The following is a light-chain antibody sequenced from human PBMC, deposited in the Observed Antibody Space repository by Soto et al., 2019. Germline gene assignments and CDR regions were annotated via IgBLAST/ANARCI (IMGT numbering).Light chain of an antibody. Sequence: EIGLSQSPATLSVSPGERATLSCRASQSVSSNLAWHQQTPGQAPRLLMYDASNRATGIPARFRGSGSGTDFTFTIRSLEPEDFAVYYCQQRSNWHVTFGPGTRLE. V-gene: IGKV3D-11*02. CDR2: DAS. J-gene: IGKJ5*01. CDR3: QQRSNWHVT. CDR1: QSVSSN.